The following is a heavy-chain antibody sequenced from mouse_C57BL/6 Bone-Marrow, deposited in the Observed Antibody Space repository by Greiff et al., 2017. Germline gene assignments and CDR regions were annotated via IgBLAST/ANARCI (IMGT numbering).Heavy chain of an antibody. Sequence: VQLQQSGAELARPGASVKLSCKASGYTFTSYGISWVKQRTGQGLEWIGEIYPRSGNTYYNEKFKGKATLTVDNSSSTAYMELRSLTSEESAVYCCARGGWLLRGVYYFDYWGQGTTLTVSS. CDR2: IYPRSGNT. D-gene: IGHD2-3*01. CDR1: GYTFTSYG. CDR3: ARGGWLLRGVYYFDY. V-gene: IGHV1-81*01. J-gene: IGHJ2*01.